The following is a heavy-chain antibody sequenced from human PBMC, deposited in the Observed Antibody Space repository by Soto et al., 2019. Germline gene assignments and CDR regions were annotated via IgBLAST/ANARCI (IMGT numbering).Heavy chain of an antibody. CDR1: GGSISSSNW. V-gene: IGHV4-4*02. CDR2: IYHSGST. CDR3: ARVSGSYYFDY. J-gene: IGHJ4*02. D-gene: IGHD3-22*01. Sequence: SETLSLTCAVSGGSISSSNWWSWVRQPPGKGLGWIGEIYHSGSTNYNPSLKSRVTISVGKPKNQFSLKLSSVTAADTAVYYCARVSGSYYFDYWGQGTLVTVSS.